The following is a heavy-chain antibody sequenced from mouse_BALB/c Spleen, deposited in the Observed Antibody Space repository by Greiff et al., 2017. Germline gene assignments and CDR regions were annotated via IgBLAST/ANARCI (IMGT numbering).Heavy chain of an antibody. CDR1: GFTFSDYY. CDR3: AREKDSSGYHYAMDY. D-gene: IGHD3-2*01. Sequence: EVKVVESGGGLVKPGGSLKLSCAASGFTFSDYYMYWVRQTPEKRLEWVATISDGGSYTYYPDSVKGRFTISRDNAKNNLYLQMSSLKSEDTAMYYCAREKDSSGYHYAMDYWGQGTSVTVSS. J-gene: IGHJ4*01. CDR2: ISDGGSYT. V-gene: IGHV5-4*02.